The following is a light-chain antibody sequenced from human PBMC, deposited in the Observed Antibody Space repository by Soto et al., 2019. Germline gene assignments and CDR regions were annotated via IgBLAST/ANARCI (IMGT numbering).Light chain of an antibody. CDR2: GTS. Sequence: EIVLTHSPGTLSLSPGERATLSCRASQSVSSSHLAWYQQKPGQAPRLLIFGTSSRATGIPDRFRGSGSGTDFTLTINRLEPEDFAVYYCQQYSSSPRTFGQGTTVEV. CDR3: QQYSSSPRT. CDR1: QSVSSSH. J-gene: IGKJ1*01. V-gene: IGKV3-20*01.